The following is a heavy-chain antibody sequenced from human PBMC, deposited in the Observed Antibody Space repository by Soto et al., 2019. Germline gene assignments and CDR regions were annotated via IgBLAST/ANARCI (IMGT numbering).Heavy chain of an antibody. J-gene: IGHJ4*02. D-gene: IGHD1-26*01. Sequence: EVQLLESGGGLAQPGGSLRLSCAASGFAFSSSAMAWIHQTPGKGLQWVSAITVAGGGIYYADSVKGRFTISRDNSKKTLYLHMNSLSAEDTAQYFCAKWPPSPKMGVTSHWGQGTLVTVSS. CDR1: GFAFSSSA. CDR2: ITVAGGGI. V-gene: IGHV3-23*01. CDR3: AKWPPSPKMGVTSH.